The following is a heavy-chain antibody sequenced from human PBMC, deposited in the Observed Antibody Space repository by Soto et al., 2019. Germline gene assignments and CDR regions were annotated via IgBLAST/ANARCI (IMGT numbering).Heavy chain of an antibody. J-gene: IGHJ4*02. CDR1: GFTFGSYN. Sequence: EVQLVESGGGLVKPGGSLRLSCAASGFTFGSYNMNWVRQAPGKGLEWVSSISSSSSYIYYADSVKGRFTISRDNAKNSLYLQMNSLRAEDTAVYYCASHPRDSSGYWYYFDYWGQGTLVTVSS. D-gene: IGHD3-22*01. V-gene: IGHV3-21*01. CDR2: ISSSSSYI. CDR3: ASHPRDSSGYWYYFDY.